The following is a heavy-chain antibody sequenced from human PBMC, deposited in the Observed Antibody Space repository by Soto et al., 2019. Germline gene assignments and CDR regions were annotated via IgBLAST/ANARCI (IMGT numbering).Heavy chain of an antibody. CDR1: GGSISGGDDY. D-gene: IGHD3-22*01. J-gene: IGHJ2*01. CDR3: VRRSAKFESSGYHDNWYFDV. Sequence: TLSLTCSVSGGSISGGDDYWGWVRQPPGKGLEWIGSIYYSGSPYYNPSLRSRVTLFVVTAKNQFSLKLSSVTAADTAVFYCVRRSAKFESSGYHDNWYFDVWGRGTLVTVSS. CDR2: IYYSGSP. V-gene: IGHV4-39*01.